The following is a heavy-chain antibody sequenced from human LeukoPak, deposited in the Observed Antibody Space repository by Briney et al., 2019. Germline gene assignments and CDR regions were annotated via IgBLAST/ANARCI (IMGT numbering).Heavy chain of an antibody. J-gene: IGHJ4*02. V-gene: IGHV1-2*02. CDR3: ARGRITMIVVTGD. CDR2: INPNSGGT. Sequence: ASVKVPCKASGYTFTGYYMHWVRQAPGQGLEWMGWINPNSGGTNYAQKFQGRVTMTRDTSISTAYMELSRLRSDDTAVYYCARGRITMIVVTGDWGQGTLVTVSS. D-gene: IGHD3-22*01. CDR1: GYTFTGYY.